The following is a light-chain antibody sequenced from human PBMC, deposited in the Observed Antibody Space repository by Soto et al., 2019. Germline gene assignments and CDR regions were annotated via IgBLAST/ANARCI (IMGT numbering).Light chain of an antibody. J-gene: IGKJ1*01. CDR2: GAS. V-gene: IGKV3-15*01. Sequence: EIVMTQSPATLSVSPGERATLSCRASQSVSSNLAWYQQKPGQAPRLLIYGASTRATGIPARFSGSGSGTEFTLTISSLQSEDFPVYYCQQHNNWPPWTFGQGTKVEIK. CDR3: QQHNNWPPWT. CDR1: QSVSSN.